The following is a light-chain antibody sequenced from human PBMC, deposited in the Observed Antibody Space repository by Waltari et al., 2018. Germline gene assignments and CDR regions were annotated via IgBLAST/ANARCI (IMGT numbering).Light chain of an antibody. CDR1: KIGSKS. Sequence: SYVLTQPPSVSVAPGKTASITCGGNKIGSKSGHWYQQKPGQAPVLVIFHNGDRPSGIPERFSGSNSGDTATLTITRVEAGDEADYYCQVWDSDTDHFVFGTGTKINVL. V-gene: IGLV3-21*03. CDR3: QVWDSDTDHFV. J-gene: IGLJ1*01. CDR2: HNG.